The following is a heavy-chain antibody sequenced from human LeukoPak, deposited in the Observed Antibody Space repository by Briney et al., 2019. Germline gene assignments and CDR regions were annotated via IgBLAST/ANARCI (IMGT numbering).Heavy chain of an antibody. CDR3: ARDLPLYCSGGSCYFYSQGFDI. CDR2: INPSGGST. Sequence: ASVKVSCKASGYTFTSYGISWVRQAPGQGLEWMGIINPSGGSTSYAQKFQGRVTMTRDMSTSTVYMELSSLRSEGTAVYYCARDLPLYCSGGSCYFYSQGFDIWGQGTMVTVSS. V-gene: IGHV1-46*01. J-gene: IGHJ3*02. D-gene: IGHD2-15*01. CDR1: GYTFTSYG.